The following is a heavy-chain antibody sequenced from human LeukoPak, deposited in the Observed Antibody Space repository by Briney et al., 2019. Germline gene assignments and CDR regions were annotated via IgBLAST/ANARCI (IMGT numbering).Heavy chain of an antibody. CDR3: TTKRGGPASLQYFDY. D-gene: IGHD2-15*01. V-gene: IGHV3-7*03. CDR2: IKQDGSEK. CDR1: GFTFNRHW. J-gene: IGHJ4*02. Sequence: GGSLRLSCEASGFTFNRHWMSWVRQAPGKGLEWVANIKQDGSEKYYVDSVKGRFSISRDNARNSLYLQMNSLTTEDAAVYYCTTKRGGPASLQYFDYWGQGTLVTVSS.